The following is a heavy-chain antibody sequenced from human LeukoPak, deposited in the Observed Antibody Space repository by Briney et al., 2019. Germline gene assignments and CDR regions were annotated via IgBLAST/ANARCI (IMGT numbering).Heavy chain of an antibody. CDR2: VIPIFGTA. CDR3: ARAHYDILTGERVGYYYYYMDV. Sequence: SVKVSCKASGGTFSSYAISWVRQAPGQGLEWMGGVIPIFGTANYAQKFQGRVTITADESTSTAYMELSSLRSEDTAVYYCARAHYDILTGERVGYYYYYMDVWGKGTTVTISS. D-gene: IGHD3-9*01. CDR1: GGTFSSYA. V-gene: IGHV1-69*13. J-gene: IGHJ6*03.